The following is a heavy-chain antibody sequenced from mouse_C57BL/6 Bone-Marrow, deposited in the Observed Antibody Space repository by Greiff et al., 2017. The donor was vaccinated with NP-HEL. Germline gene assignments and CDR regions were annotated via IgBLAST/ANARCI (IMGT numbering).Heavy chain of an antibody. CDR2: IYLGNGYT. CDR1: GYTFTSYG. V-gene: IGHV1-58*01. CDR3: AREAAQASMDY. D-gene: IGHD3-2*02. Sequence: VQLQQSGSELVRPGSSVKMSCKTSGYTFTSYGINWVKQRPGQGLEWIGYIYLGNGYTEYNEKFKGKATLTSDTSSSTAYMQLSSLTSEDSAIYFCAREAAQASMDYWGQGTSVTVSS. J-gene: IGHJ4*01.